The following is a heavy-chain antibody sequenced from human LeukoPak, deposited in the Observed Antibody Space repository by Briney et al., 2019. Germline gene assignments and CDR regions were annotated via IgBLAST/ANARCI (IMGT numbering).Heavy chain of an antibody. J-gene: IGHJ4*02. CDR1: GFTFSNYA. V-gene: IGHV3-23*01. CDR2: VSGRDTST. Sequence: PGGSLRLSCAASGFTFSNYAMSWVRQAPGKGLEWVSAVSGRDTSTYYTDSVKGRFTISRDNSKNTPYLQMNSLSAEDTAIYYCAKWGDYDVLTGYYDSDYWGQGTLVTVFS. CDR3: AKWGDYDVLTGYYDSDY. D-gene: IGHD3-9*01.